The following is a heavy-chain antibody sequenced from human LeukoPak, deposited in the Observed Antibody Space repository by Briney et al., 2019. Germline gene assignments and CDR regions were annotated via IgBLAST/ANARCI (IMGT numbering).Heavy chain of an antibody. CDR2: TYYRSKWYN. D-gene: IGHD3-22*01. Sequence: SQTLSLTCAISGDSVSNKNTAWNWIRQSPSRGLEWLGRTYYRSKWYNDYAVSVKGRITFNADTSRNQLSLHLNSVTPEDTAVYYCARGGVVVGGFDNWGQGTLVIVSS. CDR3: ARGGVVVGGFDN. J-gene: IGHJ4*02. CDR1: GDSVSNKNTA. V-gene: IGHV6-1*01.